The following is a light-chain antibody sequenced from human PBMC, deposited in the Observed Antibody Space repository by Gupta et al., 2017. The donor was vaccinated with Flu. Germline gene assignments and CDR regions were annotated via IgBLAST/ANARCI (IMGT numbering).Light chain of an antibody. CDR2: DAS. CDR3: QQYNSWPRT. Sequence: EIVMTQSPATLSVAPGERATLSCRASQSVSTKLAWYQQKPGQAPRLLLYDASKRATGIPARFSGSGTETEFTLTISGLQSEDFAVYYCQQYNSWPRTFGQGTXVDIK. J-gene: IGKJ1*01. V-gene: IGKV3-15*01. CDR1: QSVSTK.